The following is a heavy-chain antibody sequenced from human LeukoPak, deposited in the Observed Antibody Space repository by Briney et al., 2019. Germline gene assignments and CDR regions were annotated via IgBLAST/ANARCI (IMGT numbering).Heavy chain of an antibody. CDR2: IYYSGST. Sequence: SETLSLTCTVSGGSISSYYWSWIRQPPGKGLEWIGSIYYSGSTYYNPSLKSRVTISVDTSKNQFSLKLSSVTAADTAVYYCASLWQLGLLIDYWGQGTLVTVSS. V-gene: IGHV4-39*01. D-gene: IGHD6-6*01. J-gene: IGHJ4*02. CDR1: GGSISSYY. CDR3: ASLWQLGLLIDY.